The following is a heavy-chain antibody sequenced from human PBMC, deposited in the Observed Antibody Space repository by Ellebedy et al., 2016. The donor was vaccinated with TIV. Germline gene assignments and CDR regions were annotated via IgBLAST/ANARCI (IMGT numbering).Heavy chain of an antibody. CDR3: TTDRKSLMRGYYYGWDA. Sequence: PGGSLRLSCAASGFMFSTYAMSWVRQAPGKGLDWVATISRNGDIPHYADSVKGRFTISRDNSKATLFLEMSGLRADDTAIYYCTTDRKSLMRGYYYGWDAWGQGTPVTVSS. V-gene: IGHV3-23*01. D-gene: IGHD3-16*01. CDR2: ISRNGDIP. CDR1: GFMFSTYA. J-gene: IGHJ6*02.